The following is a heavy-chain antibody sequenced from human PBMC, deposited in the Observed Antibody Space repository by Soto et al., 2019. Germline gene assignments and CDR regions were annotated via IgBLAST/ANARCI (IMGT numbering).Heavy chain of an antibody. V-gene: IGHV4-59*01. CDR2: IYYSGST. CDR1: GGASSACY. CDR3: AMVSGTYYYGHGDSALELLCIVCVTIVSADPSHPLKPLSFFLSRRADNTALNA. Sequence: SEPRPVRCAVSGGASSACYRIWFRHPPEKGLEWIGYIYYSGSTNYKPSLKSRVTISVDTSKNQFSLKLSSVTAADTACYYCAMVSGTYYYGHGDSALELLCIVCVTIVSADPSHPLKPLSFFLSRRADNTALNA. J-gene: IGHJ3*01. D-gene: IGHD3-10*01.